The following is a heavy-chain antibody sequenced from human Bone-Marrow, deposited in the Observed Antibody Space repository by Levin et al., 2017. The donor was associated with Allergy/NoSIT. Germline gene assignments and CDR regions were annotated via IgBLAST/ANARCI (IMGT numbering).Heavy chain of an antibody. D-gene: IGHD1-20*01. CDR3: AKGRITGTTWSPDY. Sequence: PGESLKISCAASGFTFSSYGMHWVRQAPGKGLEWVAVISYDGSNKYYADSVKGRFTISRDNSKNTLYLQMNSLRAEDTAVYYCAKGRITGTTWSPDYWGQGTLVTVSS. CDR2: ISYDGSNK. J-gene: IGHJ4*02. V-gene: IGHV3-30*18. CDR1: GFTFSSYG.